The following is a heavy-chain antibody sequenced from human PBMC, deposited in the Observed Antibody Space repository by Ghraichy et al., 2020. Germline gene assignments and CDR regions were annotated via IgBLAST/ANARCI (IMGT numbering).Heavy chain of an antibody. J-gene: IGHJ6*02. CDR2: ISAYNGNT. CDR1: GYTFTSYG. Sequence: ASVKVSCKASGYTFTSYGISWVRQAPGQGLEWMGWISAYNGNTNYAQKLQGRVTMTTDTSTSTAYMELRSLRSDDTAVYYCAREQGEWHPLHRGLVWLPDVWGQGTTVTVSS. D-gene: IGHD3-16*01. CDR3: AREQGEWHPLHRGLVWLPDV. V-gene: IGHV1-18*01.